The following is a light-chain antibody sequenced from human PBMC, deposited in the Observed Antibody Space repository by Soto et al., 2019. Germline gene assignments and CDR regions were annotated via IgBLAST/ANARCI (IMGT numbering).Light chain of an antibody. V-gene: IGKV1-39*01. CDR2: AAS. J-gene: IGKJ4*01. CDR1: QSISDY. Sequence: DIQMTQSPSSLSASVGDRVTIACRASQSISDYLNWYQQKPGKAPKLLIYAASSLEGGVPSRFSGGGSGTDFTLTISSLQPEDSATYYCQQTYSSPRDFGGGTKVEIK. CDR3: QQTYSSPRD.